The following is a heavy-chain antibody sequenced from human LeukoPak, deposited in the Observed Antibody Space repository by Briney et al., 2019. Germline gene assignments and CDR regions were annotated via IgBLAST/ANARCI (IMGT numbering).Heavy chain of an antibody. CDR2: FNPNNGGT. CDR1: GYTFTSYD. CDR3: ARGVATTGAKFFDY. D-gene: IGHD6-13*01. Sequence: ASVKVSCKASGYTFTSYDINWVRQATGQGLEWLGWFNPNNGGTLYSQKFQGGVTMSRDTSISAVYMELNRLTTDDTAVYFCARGVATTGAKFFDYWGQGTLVTVSS. J-gene: IGHJ4*02. V-gene: IGHV1-2*02.